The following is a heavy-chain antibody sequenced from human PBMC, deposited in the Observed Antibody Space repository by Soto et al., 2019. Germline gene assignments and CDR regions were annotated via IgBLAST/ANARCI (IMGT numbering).Heavy chain of an antibody. D-gene: IGHD2-15*01. V-gene: IGHV1-2*02. CDR1: GCTFTGYY. CDR2: INPNSGGT. J-gene: IGHJ5*02. Sequence: ASVKVSCKASGCTFTGYYMHWVRQAPGQGLEWMGWINPNSGGTNYAQKFQGRVTMTRDTSISTAYMELSRLRSDDTAVYYCARSEPRLGYCSGGSCYEWFDPWGQGTLVTVSS. CDR3: ARSEPRLGYCSGGSCYEWFDP.